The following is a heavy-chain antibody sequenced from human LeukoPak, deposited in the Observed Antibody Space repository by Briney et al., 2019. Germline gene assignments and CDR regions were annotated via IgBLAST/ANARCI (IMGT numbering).Heavy chain of an antibody. Sequence: SGTLSLTCSLSGDALSTYYWNWVRQTPGEGLEWIGHVTYETTAYNPSLKSRVTISLDTSKNEFSLQLRSVTAADTAVYFCARDQRHSYGKYFDPWSQGILVSVSS. D-gene: IGHD5-18*01. CDR2: VTYETT. V-gene: IGHV4-4*08. J-gene: IGHJ4*02. CDR1: GDALSTYY. CDR3: ARDQRHSYGKYFDP.